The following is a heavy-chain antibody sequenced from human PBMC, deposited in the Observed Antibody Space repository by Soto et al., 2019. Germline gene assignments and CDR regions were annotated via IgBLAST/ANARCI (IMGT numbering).Heavy chain of an antibody. CDR1: GFTFSSYS. V-gene: IGHV3-21*01. Sequence: EVQLVESGGGLVKPGGSLRLSCAASGFTFSSYSMNWVRQAPGKGLEWVSSISSSSSYIYYADSVKGRFTISRDNAKNSLYLQMNSLRAEDTAVYYCARGALVGATIAYWGQGTLVTVSS. CDR3: ARGALVGATIAY. D-gene: IGHD1-26*01. J-gene: IGHJ4*02. CDR2: ISSSSSYI.